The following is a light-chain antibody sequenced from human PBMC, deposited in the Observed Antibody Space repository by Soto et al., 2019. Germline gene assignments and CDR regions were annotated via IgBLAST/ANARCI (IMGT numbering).Light chain of an antibody. J-gene: IGKJ5*01. CDR3: QQRQYWPPIT. V-gene: IGKV3D-20*02. CDR2: RAS. CDR1: QSVSSSY. Sequence: EIVLTQSPGTLSLSPGERATLSCRASQSVSSSYLAWYQQKPGQAPTVLIYRASSRATGIPDRFSGSGSGTDFTLTISSLQSEDFAVYYCQQRQYWPPITFGQGTRLEIK.